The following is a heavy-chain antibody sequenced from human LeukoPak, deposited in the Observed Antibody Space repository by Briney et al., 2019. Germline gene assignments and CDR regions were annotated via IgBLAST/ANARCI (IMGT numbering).Heavy chain of an antibody. CDR3: AKVRPSDSSWDYFDY. D-gene: IGHD6-13*01. J-gene: IGHJ4*02. CDR2: INHSGST. CDR1: GGSFSGYY. Sequence: KASETLSLTCAVYGGSFSGYYWSWIRQPPGRGLEWIGEINHSGSTNYNPSLKSRVTISVDTSKNQFSLKLSSVTAADTAVYYCAKVRPSDSSWDYFDYWGQGTLVTVSS. V-gene: IGHV4-34*01.